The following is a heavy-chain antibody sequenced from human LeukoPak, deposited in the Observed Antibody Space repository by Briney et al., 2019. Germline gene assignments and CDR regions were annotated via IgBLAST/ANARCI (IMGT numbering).Heavy chain of an antibody. D-gene: IGHD2-15*01. J-gene: IGHJ4*02. CDR2: IYYSGST. Sequence: PSQTLSLTCTVSGGSISSHYWSWIRQPPGKGLEWIGYIYYSGSTNYNPSLKSRVTISVDTSKNQFSLKLSSVTAADTAVYYCARSPEFGGGGDYWGQGTLVTVSS. CDR1: GGSISSHY. V-gene: IGHV4-59*11. CDR3: ARSPEFGGGGDY.